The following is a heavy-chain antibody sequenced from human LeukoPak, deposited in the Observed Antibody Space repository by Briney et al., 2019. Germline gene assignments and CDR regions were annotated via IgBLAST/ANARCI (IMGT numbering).Heavy chain of an antibody. CDR2: INHSGST. Sequence: PETLSLTCAVYGGSFSGYYWSWIRQPPGKGLEWIGEINHSGSTNYNPSLKSRVTISVDTSKNQFSLKLSSVTAADTAVYYCARARPPKLRYFDYWGQGTLVTVSS. J-gene: IGHJ4*02. CDR1: GGSFSGYY. V-gene: IGHV4-34*01. CDR3: ARARPPKLRYFDY. D-gene: IGHD3-9*01.